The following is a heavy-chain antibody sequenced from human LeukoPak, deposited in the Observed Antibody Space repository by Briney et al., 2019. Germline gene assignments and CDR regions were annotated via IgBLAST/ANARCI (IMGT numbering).Heavy chain of an antibody. J-gene: IGHJ4*02. V-gene: IGHV3-66*01. D-gene: IGHD5-12*01. CDR3: ARSYSGYDPFDY. Sequence: VGSLRLSCAVSGFTVSGNYMSWVRQAPGKGLEWVSVLYSGGTAYYADSVEGRFTISRDNSKNTLYLQMNSLRAEDTAVYYCARSYSGYDPFDYWGQGTLVTVSS. CDR1: GFTVSGNY. CDR2: LYSGGTA.